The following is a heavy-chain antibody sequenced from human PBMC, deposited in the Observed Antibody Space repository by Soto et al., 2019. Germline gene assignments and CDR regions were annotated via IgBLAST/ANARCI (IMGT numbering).Heavy chain of an antibody. CDR3: ARDNLVTPTDY. CDR2: INHSGST. CDR1: GGSFSGYY. V-gene: IGHV4-34*01. D-gene: IGHD1-26*01. J-gene: IGHJ4*02. Sequence: SETLSLTCAVYGGSFSGYYWSWIRQPPGKGLEWIGEINHSGSTNYNPSLKSRVTIPVDTSKNQFSLKLSSVTAADTAVYYCARDNLVTPTDYWGQGTLVTVSS.